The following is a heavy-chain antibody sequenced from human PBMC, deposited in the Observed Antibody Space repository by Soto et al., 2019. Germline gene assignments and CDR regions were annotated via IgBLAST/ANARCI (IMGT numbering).Heavy chain of an antibody. D-gene: IGHD5-12*01. J-gene: IGHJ6*02. CDR3: AREGVAPYYYYGMDV. V-gene: IGHV1-18*01. CDR1: GYTFTRSG. CDR2: ISSYNGDT. Sequence: QVQLEQSGAEVKKPGASVKVSCKASGYTFTRSGISWVRQAPGQGPERMGWISSYNGDTNYAQTFQGRVTMTTDTSTSTAYMDLRSLRADDTAVYYCAREGVAPYYYYGMDVWGQGTPVTVSS.